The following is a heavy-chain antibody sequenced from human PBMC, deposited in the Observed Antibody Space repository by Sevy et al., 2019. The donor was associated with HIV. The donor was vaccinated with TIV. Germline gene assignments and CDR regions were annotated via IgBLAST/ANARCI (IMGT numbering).Heavy chain of an antibody. Sequence: SETLSLTCTVSGGSFSRGDYYWSWIRQPPGKGLEWIGYIYYSGRTYYNPSLKSRGTISVDTSKNQFSLKLSSVTAADTAVYYCARVLVVAPNAGGFDYWGQGTLVTVSS. D-gene: IGHD2-15*01. CDR3: ARVLVVAPNAGGFDY. CDR2: IYYSGRT. J-gene: IGHJ4*02. V-gene: IGHV4-30-4*01. CDR1: GGSFSRGDYY.